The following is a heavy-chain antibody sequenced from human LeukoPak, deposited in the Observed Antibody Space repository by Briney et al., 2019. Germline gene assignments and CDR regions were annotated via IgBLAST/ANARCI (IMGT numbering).Heavy chain of an antibody. CDR3: AAQWDGGTGAFDI. V-gene: IGHV3-66*01. CDR1: GFIISSNY. Sequence: GGSLRLSCAASGFIISSNYMSWGRQAPGKGLGWVSVIYSGWGRNYDDYVKGRFTISRYKSKFTLYLQINSLRAEDTAVYYCAAQWDGGTGAFDIWGQGTMVTVSS. J-gene: IGHJ3*02. CDR2: IYSGWGR. D-gene: IGHD1-26*01.